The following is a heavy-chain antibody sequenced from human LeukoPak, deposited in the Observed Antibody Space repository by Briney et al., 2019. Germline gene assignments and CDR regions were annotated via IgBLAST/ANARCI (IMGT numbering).Heavy chain of an antibody. Sequence: GGSLRLSCAASGFTFSHAWMSWVRQAPGKGLEWVGRIKSKTDGGTTDYAAPVKGRFTISRDDSKNTLYLQMNSLKTEDTAVYYCTVVNYGSGSYPLGYWGQGTLVTVSS. CDR2: IKSKTDGGTT. CDR3: TVVNYGSGSYPLGY. V-gene: IGHV3-15*01. CDR1: GFTFSHAW. D-gene: IGHD3-10*01. J-gene: IGHJ4*02.